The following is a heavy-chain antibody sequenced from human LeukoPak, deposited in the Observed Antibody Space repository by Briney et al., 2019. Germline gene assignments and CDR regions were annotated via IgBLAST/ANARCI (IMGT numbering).Heavy chain of an antibody. CDR1: GFTFNNAW. J-gene: IGHJ4*02. D-gene: IGHD3-22*01. Sequence: GGSLRLSCAASGFTFNNAWMTSVRQAPGKGREWVGLIKNTVHGGTTASAAPVKGRFTISRDDSKIMLYLQMHNLRTEDTAVYYCSTMENYYNGTHFDYWGPGTLVTVSS. V-gene: IGHV3-15*01. CDR2: IKNTVHGGTT. CDR3: STMENYYNGTHFDY.